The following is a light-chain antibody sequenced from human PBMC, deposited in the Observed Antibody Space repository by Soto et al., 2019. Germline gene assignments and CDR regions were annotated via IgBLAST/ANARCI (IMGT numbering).Light chain of an antibody. CDR2: DAS. V-gene: IGKV3-11*01. CDR1: QSISSY. Sequence: EIVLTQSPATLSLSPGERATLSCRASQSISSYLAWYQQKPGQAPRLLIYDASNRATGIPARFSGSGSATDFTRTISSLEPEDFAVYYCQQRSNWPLTCGGGTKVEIK. CDR3: QQRSNWPLT. J-gene: IGKJ4*01.